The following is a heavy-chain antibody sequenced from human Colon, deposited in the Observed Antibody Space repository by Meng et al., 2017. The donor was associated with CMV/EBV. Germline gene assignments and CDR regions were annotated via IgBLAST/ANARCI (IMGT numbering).Heavy chain of an antibody. Sequence: SETLSLTCTVSGGSVSSGSYYWSWIRQPPGKGLEWIGYIYYSGSTNYNPSLKSRVTISADTSRNQFPLKLSSVTAADTAVYYCARDGGNQYFDYWGQGTLVTVSS. J-gene: IGHJ4*02. CDR2: IYYSGST. D-gene: IGHD1-14*01. V-gene: IGHV4-61*01. CDR3: ARDGGNQYFDY. CDR1: GGSVSSGSYY.